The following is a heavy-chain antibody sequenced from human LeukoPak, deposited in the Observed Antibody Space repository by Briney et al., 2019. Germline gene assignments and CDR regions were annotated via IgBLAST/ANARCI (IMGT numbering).Heavy chain of an antibody. J-gene: IGHJ4*02. D-gene: IGHD3-22*01. CDR2: MFYSGAT. CDR3: ARVTGYVIEDYFDY. CDR1: GGSITTYY. V-gene: IGHV4-59*01. Sequence: PSETLSLTCNVSGGSITTYYWNWVRQPPGKGLEWIGHMFYSGATSYNPSLKSRVAISVDTFKSQVSLKVTSVTAADTAVYYCARVTGYVIEDYFDYWGQGTLVTVSS.